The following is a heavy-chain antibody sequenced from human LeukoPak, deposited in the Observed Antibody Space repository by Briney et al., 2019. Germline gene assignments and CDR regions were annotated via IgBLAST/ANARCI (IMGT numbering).Heavy chain of an antibody. CDR3: ARIKQWTVDF. CDR1: GGSISGYL. D-gene: IGHD6-19*01. Sequence: SETLSLTCTVSGGSISGYLWTWIRQSPGKGLEYIGYIYYTGSTSYIPPLKSRVTISVDTSKNQFSLRLTYVTAADTAIYYCARIKQWTVDFWGQGTLVTVSS. CDR2: IYYTGST. V-gene: IGHV4-59*01. J-gene: IGHJ4*02.